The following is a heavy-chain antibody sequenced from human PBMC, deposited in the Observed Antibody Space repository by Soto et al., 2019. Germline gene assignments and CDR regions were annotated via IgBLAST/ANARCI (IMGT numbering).Heavy chain of an antibody. V-gene: IGHV1-3*01. J-gene: IGHJ4*02. CDR2: NNAGNGNT. D-gene: IGHD3-16*02. Sequence: ASVKVSRKASLYTLTSYAMHWVRQAPGQRLGWVGGNNAGNGNTKYSQKSQGRFTITRDTSASTADMELSSLRSQETAVYYCARGGYSYYDYVWGSYRQGDFDYWGQGTLVTVSS. CDR1: LYTLTSYA. CDR3: ARGGYSYYDYVWGSYRQGDFDY.